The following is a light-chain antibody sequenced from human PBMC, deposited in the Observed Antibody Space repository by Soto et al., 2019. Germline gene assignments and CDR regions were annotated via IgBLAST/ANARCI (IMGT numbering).Light chain of an antibody. CDR1: SSNIGSNT. CDR3: AAWDDSLNGWV. V-gene: IGLV1-44*01. J-gene: IGLJ3*02. Sequence: QSVLTQPPSASGTPGQRVTISCSGSSSNIGSNTVNWYQQLPGTAPKVLIYSNNQRPSGVPDRFSGSKSGTSASLAISGLQSEDEPDYYCAAWDDSLNGWVFGGGTKLTVL. CDR2: SNN.